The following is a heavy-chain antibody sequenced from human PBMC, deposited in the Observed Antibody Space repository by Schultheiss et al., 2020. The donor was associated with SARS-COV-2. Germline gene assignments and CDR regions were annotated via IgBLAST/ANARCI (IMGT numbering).Heavy chain of an antibody. CDR1: GGSISSGGYY. J-gene: IGHJ6*02. V-gene: IGHV4-31*03. D-gene: IGHD3-10*01. CDR3: ARAPMVRGAGGYYYYGMDV. Sequence: SETLSLTCTVSGGSISSGGYYWSWIRQHPGKGLEWIGYIYYSGSTNYNPSLKSRVTISVDTSKNQFSLKLSSVTAADTAVYYCARAPMVRGAGGYYYYGMDVWGQGTTVTVSS. CDR2: IYYSGST.